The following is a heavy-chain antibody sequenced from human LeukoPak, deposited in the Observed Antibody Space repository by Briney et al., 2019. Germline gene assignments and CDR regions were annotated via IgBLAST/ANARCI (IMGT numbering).Heavy chain of an antibody. V-gene: IGHV4-59*08. Sequence: SETLSLTCTVSGGSISSYYWSWIRQPPGKGLEWIGYIYYSGSTNYNPSLKSRVTISVDTSKNQSSLKLSSVTAADTAVYYCARLRPYGWFDPWGQGTLVTVSS. J-gene: IGHJ5*02. CDR1: GGSISSYY. CDR2: IYYSGST. D-gene: IGHD3-10*01. CDR3: ARLRPYGWFDP.